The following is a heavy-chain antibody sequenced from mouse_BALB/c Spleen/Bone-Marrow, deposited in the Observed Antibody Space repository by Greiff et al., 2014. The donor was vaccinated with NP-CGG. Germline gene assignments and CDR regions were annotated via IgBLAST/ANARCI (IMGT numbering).Heavy chain of an antibody. J-gene: IGHJ4*01. D-gene: IGHD2-4*01. V-gene: IGHV1-4*02. Sequence: VKLVESAAELARPGASVKMSCKTSGYTFTYYTMHWVKQRPGQGLEWIGYIYPSSGYTAYNQKFKDKTTLTTDKSSSTAYLQLSSLLTGDSAVYYCGRENYEYDGDAMDYWGQGTSLTVSS. CDR3: GRENYEYDGDAMDY. CDR1: GYTFTYYT. CDR2: IYPSSGYT.